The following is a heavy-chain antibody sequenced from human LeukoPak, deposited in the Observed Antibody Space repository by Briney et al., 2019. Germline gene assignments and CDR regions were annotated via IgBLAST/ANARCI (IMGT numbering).Heavy chain of an antibody. V-gene: IGHV3-48*03. D-gene: IGHD4-17*01. J-gene: IGHJ4*02. CDR1: GFTFSSYE. CDR3: ARVVTVTSNDY. CDR2: ISSSGSTI. Sequence: GGSLRLSCAASGFTFSSYEMNWVRQAPGKGLEWVSYISSSGSTIYYADSVKGRFPISRDNAKNSLYLQMNSLRAEDTAVYYCARVVTVTSNDYWGQGTLVTVSS.